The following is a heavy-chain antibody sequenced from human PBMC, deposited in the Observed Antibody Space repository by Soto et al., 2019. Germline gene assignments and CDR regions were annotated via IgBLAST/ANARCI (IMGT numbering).Heavy chain of an antibody. CDR1: GYSFTSYW. J-gene: IGHJ3*02. Sequence: GESLKISCKGSGYSFTSYWIGWVRQMPGKGLGWMGIIYPGDSDTRYSPSFQGQVTISADKSISTAYLQWSSLKASDTAMYYCARLEGEWELPSGAFDIWGQGTMVTVSS. D-gene: IGHD1-26*01. V-gene: IGHV5-51*01. CDR2: IYPGDSDT. CDR3: ARLEGEWELPSGAFDI.